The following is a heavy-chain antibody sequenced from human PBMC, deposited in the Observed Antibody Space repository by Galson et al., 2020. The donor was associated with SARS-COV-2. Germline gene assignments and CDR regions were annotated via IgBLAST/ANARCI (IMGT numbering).Heavy chain of an antibody. Sequence: SETLSLTCTVSGYSISSVYFWGWIRRPPGKGLVWIGSLYHSGSTYYNPSLKSRVTISVDTSKNQFSLKLSSVTAADTAVYYCARVDCSGGSCYYYAFAIWGQGTMVSVSS. CDR3: ARVDCSGGSCYYYAFAI. D-gene: IGHD2-15*01. CDR2: LYHSGST. V-gene: IGHV4-38-2*02. J-gene: IGHJ3*02. CDR1: GYSISSVYF.